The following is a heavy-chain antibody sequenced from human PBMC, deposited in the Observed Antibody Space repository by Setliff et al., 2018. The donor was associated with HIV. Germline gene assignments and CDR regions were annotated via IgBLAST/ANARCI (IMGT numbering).Heavy chain of an antibody. CDR1: GFRFSRFG. D-gene: IGHD1-26*01. V-gene: IGHV3-33*08. J-gene: IGHJ4*02. CDR2: IWYDGTNK. Sequence: GGSLRLSCDASGFRFSRFGMHWVRQAPGKALEWVAAIWYDGTNKYYVESVKGRFTISRDNSENTLYLQMDSLRGDDTAVYYCARDPTVGEPDYFDYWGQGTLVTVSS. CDR3: ARDPTVGEPDYFDY.